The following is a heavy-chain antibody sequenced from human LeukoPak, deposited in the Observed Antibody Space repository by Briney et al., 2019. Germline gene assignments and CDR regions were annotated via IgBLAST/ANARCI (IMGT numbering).Heavy chain of an antibody. Sequence: ASVKVSCKASGGTFSSYAISWVRQAPGQGLEWMGGIIPIFGTANYAQKFQGRVTITADESTSTAYMELSSLRSEDTAVYYCARTPGYSSSFRDWDLYYFDYWGQGTLVTVSS. CDR1: GGTFSSYA. V-gene: IGHV1-69*13. J-gene: IGHJ4*02. CDR3: ARTPGYSSSFRDWDLYYFDY. D-gene: IGHD6-13*01. CDR2: IIPIFGTA.